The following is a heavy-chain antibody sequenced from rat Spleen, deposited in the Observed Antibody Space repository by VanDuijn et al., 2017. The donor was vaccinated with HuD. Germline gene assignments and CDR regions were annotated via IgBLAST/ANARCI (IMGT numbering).Heavy chain of an antibody. Sequence: QVQLKESGPGLVQPSQTLSLTCTVSGFSLMDYSVHWVRQPPEKGLEWMGRMKYNGDTYYNSVLKSRLSISRDTSKSQVFLKMNSLQTEDTAIYYCTREGDFWGPGTMVTVSS. CDR3: TREGDF. CDR2: MKYNGDT. CDR1: GFSLMDYS. V-gene: IGHV2S30*01. J-gene: IGHJ1*01.